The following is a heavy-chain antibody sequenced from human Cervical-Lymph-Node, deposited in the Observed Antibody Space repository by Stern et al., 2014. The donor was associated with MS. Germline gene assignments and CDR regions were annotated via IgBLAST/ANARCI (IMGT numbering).Heavy chain of an antibody. V-gene: IGHV3-21*01. CDR3: ARDRVSAATAFDY. Sequence: MQLVQSGGGLVKPGGSLRLSCAASGFTFSSYSMNWVRQAPGKGLEWVSSISSSSSYIYYADSVKGRFTISRDNAKNSLYLQMNSLRAEDTAVYYCARDRVSAATAFDYWGQGTLVTVSS. CDR2: ISSSSSYI. CDR1: GFTFSSYS. J-gene: IGHJ4*02. D-gene: IGHD2-8*01.